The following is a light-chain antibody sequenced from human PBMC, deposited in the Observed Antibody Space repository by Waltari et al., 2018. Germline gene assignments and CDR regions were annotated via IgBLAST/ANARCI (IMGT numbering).Light chain of an antibody. CDR2: GAT. CDR1: AVISNY. J-gene: IGKJ4*01. CDR3: HQSYNVPLS. Sequence: DIQLTQSPSSLSASVGDRVTITCRATAVISNYLNWYEQKPGKAPRLLIYGATNVQSWVPSRFTGRGSGRDFTLSISSLQPEDFATYFCHQSYNVPLSFGGGTKVEI. V-gene: IGKV1-39*01.